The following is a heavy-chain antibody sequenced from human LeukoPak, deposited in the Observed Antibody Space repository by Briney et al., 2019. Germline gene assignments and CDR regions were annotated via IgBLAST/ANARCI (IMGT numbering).Heavy chain of an antibody. CDR3: AREKEAAAGQTYYFDY. Sequence: VGSLRLSCAASGFTFSSYSMNWVRQAPGKGLEWVSSISSSSSYIYYADSVKGRFTISRDNAKNTLYLQMNSLRAEDTAVYYCAREKEAAAGQTYYFDYWGQGTLVTVSS. V-gene: IGHV3-21*01. CDR1: GFTFSSYS. D-gene: IGHD6-13*01. J-gene: IGHJ4*02. CDR2: ISSSSSYI.